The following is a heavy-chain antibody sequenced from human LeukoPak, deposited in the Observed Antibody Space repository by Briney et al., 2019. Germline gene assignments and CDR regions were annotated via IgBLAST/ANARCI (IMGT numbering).Heavy chain of an antibody. V-gene: IGHV3-74*01. CDR3: ARDTVRGVPLY. CDR2: IKTDGSSA. CDR1: GFSFSSYW. J-gene: IGHJ4*02. D-gene: IGHD3-10*01. Sequence: GGSLRLSCAASGFSFSSYWMHWVRQAPGKGLVWVSRIKTDGSSATYADSVKGRFTISRDNSKNTLYLQMNSLRAKDTAVYYCARDTVRGVPLYWGQGTLVTVSS.